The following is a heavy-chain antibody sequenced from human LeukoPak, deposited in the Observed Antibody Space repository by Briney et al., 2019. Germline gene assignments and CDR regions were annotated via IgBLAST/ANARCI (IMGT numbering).Heavy chain of an antibody. CDR2: ISGSGDRT. J-gene: IGHJ6*03. D-gene: IGHD3-10*01. CDR3: ARGGTNYYYMDV. Sequence: GSLRLSCAASGFTFDDYAMHWVRQAPGKGLEWVSAISGSGDRTFYADSVKGRLTISRDNSKNTLYLQLNTVRAEDTALYYCARGGTNYYYMDVWGNGTTVTVSS. V-gene: IGHV3-23*01. CDR1: GFTFDDYA.